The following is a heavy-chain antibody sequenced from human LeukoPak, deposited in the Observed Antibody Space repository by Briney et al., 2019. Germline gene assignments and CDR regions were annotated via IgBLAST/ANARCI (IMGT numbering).Heavy chain of an antibody. CDR3: AKDQTIFGVVIPMNFDY. V-gene: IGHV3-23*01. Sequence: GGSLRLSCAASGFTFSSYAMSWVRQAPGKGLEWVSAISGSGGSTYYADSVKGRFTISRDNSKNTLYLQMNSLRAEDTAVYYCAKDQTIFGVVIPMNFDYWGQGTLDTVSS. D-gene: IGHD3-3*01. CDR1: GFTFSSYA. J-gene: IGHJ4*02. CDR2: ISGSGGST.